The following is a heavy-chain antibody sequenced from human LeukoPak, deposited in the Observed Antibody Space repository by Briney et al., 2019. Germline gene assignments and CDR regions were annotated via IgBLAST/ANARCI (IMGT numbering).Heavy chain of an antibody. D-gene: IGHD5-18*01. CDR2: IYYSGST. Sequence: SETLSLTCTVSGGSISSYYWSWIRQPPGKGLEWIGYIYYSGSTNYNPSLKSRVTISVDTSKNQFSLKLSSVTAADTAVYYCARPRDTAMPPWTFCFVYWGKGTLVTVS. V-gene: IGHV4-59*01. CDR1: GGSISSYY. J-gene: IGHJ4*02. CDR3: ARPRDTAMPPWTFCFVY.